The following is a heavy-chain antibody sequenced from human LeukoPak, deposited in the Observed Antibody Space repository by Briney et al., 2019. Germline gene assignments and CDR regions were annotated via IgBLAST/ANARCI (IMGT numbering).Heavy chain of an antibody. J-gene: IGHJ4*02. V-gene: IGHV3-7*05. CDR3: ARDAGYDRFDY. CDR2: IKEDGSAQ. Sequence: GGSLRLSCADSGFTFSRSWMTWVRQAPGKGLEWVANIKEDGSAQNYVDPVKGRFTISRDNAKNTLYLEMKSLRAEDTAVYYCARDAGYDRFDYWGQGTLVTVSS. CDR1: GFTFSRSW. D-gene: IGHD3-22*01.